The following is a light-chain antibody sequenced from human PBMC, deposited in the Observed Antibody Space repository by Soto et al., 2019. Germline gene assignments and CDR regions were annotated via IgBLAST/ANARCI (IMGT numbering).Light chain of an antibody. CDR3: QQYYSTPPWYT. CDR1: QSVLYSSNNKNS. J-gene: IGKJ2*01. Sequence: DIVMTQSPDSLAVSLGERATLNCKSSQSVLYSSNNKNSLAWYQQKPGQPPKLLIYWASTRAYGVPDRFSGSGAGTDFTLTISSLQAEDVAVYYCQQYYSTPPWYTFGQGTKLEIK. CDR2: WAS. V-gene: IGKV4-1*01.